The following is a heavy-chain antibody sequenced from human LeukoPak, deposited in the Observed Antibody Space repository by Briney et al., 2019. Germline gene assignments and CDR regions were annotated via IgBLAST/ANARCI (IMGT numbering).Heavy chain of an antibody. CDR1: GFTFSSYG. CDR2: ISYDGSNK. J-gene: IGHJ3*02. D-gene: IGHD3-22*01. CDR3: ARTNYYETSGWAAGLSPFDM. Sequence: PGGSLRLSCAASGFTFSSYGMHWVRQAPGKGLEWVAVISYDGSNKYYADSVKGRFTISRDNSKNTLYLQMNSLRAEDTAVYYCARTNYYETSGWAAGLSPFDMWGRGTMVTVSS. V-gene: IGHV3-30-3*01.